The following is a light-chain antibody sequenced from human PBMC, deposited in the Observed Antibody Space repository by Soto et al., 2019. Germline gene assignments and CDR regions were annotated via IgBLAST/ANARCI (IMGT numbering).Light chain of an antibody. CDR2: KAS. V-gene: IGKV1-5*03. J-gene: IGKJ1*01. Sequence: DIQFTQSPSFLSASVGDRVTITCRASQGINSYLAWYQQKPGKAPKLLIYKASSLESGVPSRFSGSGSGTEFTLTISSLQTDDFATYYCQQYNSYSWTVGQGTKGDIK. CDR1: QGINSY. CDR3: QQYNSYSWT.